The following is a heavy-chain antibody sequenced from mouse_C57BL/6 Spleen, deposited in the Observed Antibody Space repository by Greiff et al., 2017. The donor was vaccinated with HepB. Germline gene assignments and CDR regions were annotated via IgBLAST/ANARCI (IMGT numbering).Heavy chain of an antibody. CDR2: INPSSGYT. CDR3: AELRFFDY. Sequence: VQGVESGAELAKPGASVKLSCKASGYTFTSYWMHWVKQRPGQGLEWIGYINPSSGYTKYNQKFKDKATLTADKSSSTAYMQLSSLTYEDSAVYYCAELRFFDYWGQGTTLTVSS. V-gene: IGHV1-7*01. D-gene: IGHD1-1*01. CDR1: GYTFTSYW. J-gene: IGHJ2*01.